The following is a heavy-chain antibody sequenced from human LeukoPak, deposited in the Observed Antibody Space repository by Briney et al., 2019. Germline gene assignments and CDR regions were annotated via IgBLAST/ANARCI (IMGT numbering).Heavy chain of an antibody. V-gene: IGHV3-20*04. CDR1: GFTFYDYG. CDR3: ARAQGAHYYYCYMDV. J-gene: IGHJ6*03. Sequence: PGGSLRLSCAASGFTFYDYGMSWVRHAPGKGLEWVSGINWNGGSTGYADSVKGRFTISRDNAKNSLYLQMNSLRAEDTALYYCARAQGAHYYYCYMDVWGKGTTVTVS. D-gene: IGHD1-26*01. CDR2: INWNGGST.